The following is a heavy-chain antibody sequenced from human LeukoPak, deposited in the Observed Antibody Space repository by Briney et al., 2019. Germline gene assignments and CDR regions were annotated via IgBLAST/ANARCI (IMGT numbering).Heavy chain of an antibody. Sequence: PGGSLRLSCSASGFAFSSYWMHWVRQVPGKGLVWVSRINIDGSIITYADSVKGRFTISGDNAKDTLYVQMNSLRAEDTAVYYCARELRDYWYFDLWGRGTLVTVSS. CDR3: ARELRDYWYFDL. J-gene: IGHJ2*01. D-gene: IGHD2-8*01. CDR1: GFAFSSYW. V-gene: IGHV3-74*01. CDR2: INIDGSII.